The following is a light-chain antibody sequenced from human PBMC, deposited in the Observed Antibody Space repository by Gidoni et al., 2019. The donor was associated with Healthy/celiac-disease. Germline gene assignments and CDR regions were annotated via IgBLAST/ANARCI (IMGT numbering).Light chain of an antibody. V-gene: IGLV2-11*01. CDR3: CSYAGSYTFEGV. CDR1: SSDVGGYNY. CDR2: EVS. Sequence: QSALTQPRSVSGSPGQSVTISFTGTSSDVGGYNYVSWYQQHPGKAPKLMIYEVSKRPSGVPDRFSGSKSGNTASLNISGLQAEDEAEYYCCSYAGSYTFEGVFGGGTKLTVL. J-gene: IGLJ2*01.